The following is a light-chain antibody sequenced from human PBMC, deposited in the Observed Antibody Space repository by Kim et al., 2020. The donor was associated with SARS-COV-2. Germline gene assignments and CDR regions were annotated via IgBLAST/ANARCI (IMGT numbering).Light chain of an antibody. J-gene: IGLJ2*01. CDR3: QAWDSSLNYV. CDR2: QDT. V-gene: IGLV3-1*01. Sequence: SYELTQPPSVSVSPGQTATITCSGDNLGDKYACWYQQKPGQSPVLVIYQDTRRPSGIPERFSGSNSGNTATLTISGTQAMDEADFYCQAWDSSLNYVFG. CDR1: NLGDKY.